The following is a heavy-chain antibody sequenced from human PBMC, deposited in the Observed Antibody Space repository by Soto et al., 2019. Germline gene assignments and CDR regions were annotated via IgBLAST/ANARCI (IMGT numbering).Heavy chain of an antibody. V-gene: IGHV1-24*01. CDR2: FDPEDGET. D-gene: IGHD3-22*01. Sequence: ASVKVSCKVSGYTLTELSMYWVRQAPGKGLEWMGGFDPEDGETIYAQKFQGRVTMTEDTSTDTAYMELSSLRSEDTAVYYCATGEYYYDSSGYYYGVWGQGTLVTVSS. J-gene: IGHJ4*02. CDR1: GYTLTELS. CDR3: ATGEYYYDSSGYYYGV.